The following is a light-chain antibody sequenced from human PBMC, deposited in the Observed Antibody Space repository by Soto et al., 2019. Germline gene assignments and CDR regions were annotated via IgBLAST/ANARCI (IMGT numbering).Light chain of an antibody. Sequence: MTQSPATLSVTPGERXNRSCMASCGISSNLAWYQQKPGQAPRLLIYDASTRATGVPARFSGSGSGTEFTLTISSLQSEDFAVYYCHQYNNWPPWTVGQGIKVDIK. CDR1: CGISSN. CDR2: DAS. CDR3: HQYNNWPPWT. J-gene: IGKJ1*01. V-gene: IGKV3-15*01.